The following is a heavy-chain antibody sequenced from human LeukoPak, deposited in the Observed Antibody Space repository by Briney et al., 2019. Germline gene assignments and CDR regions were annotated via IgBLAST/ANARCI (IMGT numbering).Heavy chain of an antibody. D-gene: IGHD3-10*01. J-gene: IGHJ4*02. CDR3: AKLAKYFYGSETYYFFEH. CDR1: GFTFSSYT. CDR2: INQDGTDK. Sequence: PGGSLRLSCAASGFTFSSYTMNWVRQAPGKGLEWVANINQDGTDKYYVDSVKGRFTISRDNAKNSLFLQMNSLRVEDTAVYYCAKLAKYFYGSETYYFFEHWGQGTPVTASS. V-gene: IGHV3-7*01.